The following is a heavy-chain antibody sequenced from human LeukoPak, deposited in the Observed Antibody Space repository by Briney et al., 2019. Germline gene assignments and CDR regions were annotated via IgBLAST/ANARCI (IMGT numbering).Heavy chain of an antibody. J-gene: IGHJ4*02. CDR1: GGTFSSYA. CDR3: ARGPGIVGARDSDY. D-gene: IGHD1-26*01. Sequence: ASVKVSCKASGGTFSSYAISWVRQAPGQGLEWMGRIIPIFGTANYAQKFQGRVTITTDESTSTAYMELSSLRSEHTAVYYCARGPGIVGARDSDYWGQGTLVTVSS. V-gene: IGHV1-69*05. CDR2: IIPIFGTA.